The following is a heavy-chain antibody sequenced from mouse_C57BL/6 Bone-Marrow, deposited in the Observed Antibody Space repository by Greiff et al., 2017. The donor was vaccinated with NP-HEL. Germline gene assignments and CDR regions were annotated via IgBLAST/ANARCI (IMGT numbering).Heavy chain of an antibody. CDR1: GYTFTDYY. V-gene: IGHV1-26*01. CDR2: INPDNGGT. J-gene: IGHJ2*01. Sequence: EVQLQQSGPELVKPGASVKISCKASGYTFTDYYMNWVKQSPGKSLEWIGDINPDNGGTSYNQKFKGKATLTVDKSSSTAYMELRSLTSEDSAVYYCARDVEQYAFDYWGQGTTLTVSS. CDR3: ARDVEQYAFDY. D-gene: IGHD2-14*01.